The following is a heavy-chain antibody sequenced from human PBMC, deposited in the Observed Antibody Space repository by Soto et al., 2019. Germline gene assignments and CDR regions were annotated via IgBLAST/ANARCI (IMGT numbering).Heavy chain of an antibody. D-gene: IGHD6-19*01. CDR3: ARVSGWYYFDY. CDR1: GYTFTSYA. Sequence: ASVKISCKASGYTFTSYAMHWVRQAPGQRLEWMGWINAGNGNTKYSQKFQGRVTITRDTSASTAYMELSSLRSEDTAVYYCARVSGWYYFDYWGQGTLVTVSS. J-gene: IGHJ4*02. CDR2: INAGNGNT. V-gene: IGHV1-3*01.